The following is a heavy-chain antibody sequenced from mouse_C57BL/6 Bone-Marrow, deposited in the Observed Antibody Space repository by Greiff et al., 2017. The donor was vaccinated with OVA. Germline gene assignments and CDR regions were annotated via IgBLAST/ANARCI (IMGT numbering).Heavy chain of an antibody. CDR2: ISSGGDYT. CDR3: TRGGYYGRSLDY. J-gene: IGHJ2*01. Sequence: EVQLVESGEGLVKPGGSLKLSCAASGFTFSSYAMSWVRQTPEKRLEWVAYISSGGDYTYYADTVKGRFTISRDNARNTLYLQMSSLKSENTAMYYCTRGGYYGRSLDYWGQGTTLTVSS. CDR1: GFTFSSYA. V-gene: IGHV5-9-1*02. D-gene: IGHD1-1*01.